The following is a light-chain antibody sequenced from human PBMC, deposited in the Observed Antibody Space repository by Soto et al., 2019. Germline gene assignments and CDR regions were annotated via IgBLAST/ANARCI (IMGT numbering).Light chain of an antibody. Sequence: DLQITHSPSTLSASVADRVTITCRASQSIRSWLAWYQQKPGKAPKLLIYKASILDGGVPSRFSGSGSGTEFTLTISNLQPDDFARYCCQQYNTYPWTFGQGTKVDIK. CDR3: QQYNTYPWT. J-gene: IGKJ1*01. V-gene: IGKV1-5*03. CDR2: KAS. CDR1: QSIRSW.